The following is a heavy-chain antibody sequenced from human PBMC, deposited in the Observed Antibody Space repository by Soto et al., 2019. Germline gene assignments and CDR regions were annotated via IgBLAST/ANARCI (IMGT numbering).Heavy chain of an antibody. CDR2: MNPNSGNT. D-gene: IGHD3-16*01. Sequence: ASVKVSCKASGYTFTSYDINWVRQATGQGLEWMGWMNPNSGNTGYAQKFQGRVTMTRNTSMSTAYMELSSLRSDDTAVYYCARDPALGGPFDYWGQGTLVTVSS. CDR3: ARDPALGGPFDY. CDR1: GYTFTSYD. V-gene: IGHV1-8*01. J-gene: IGHJ4*02.